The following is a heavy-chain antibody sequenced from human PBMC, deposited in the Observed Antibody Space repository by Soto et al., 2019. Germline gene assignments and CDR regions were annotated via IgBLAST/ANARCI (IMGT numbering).Heavy chain of an antibody. V-gene: IGHV3-33*01. CDR2: IWYDGSNK. Sequence: GGSLRLSCAASGFMFSSHGMHWIRQAPGKGLEWVAVIWYDGSNKYYADSVKGRFTISRDKSKNTLYLQMNSLRVEDTAVYYCGPDTLDYWGQGNLVTVSS. CDR1: GFMFSSHG. J-gene: IGHJ4*02. CDR3: GPDTLDY.